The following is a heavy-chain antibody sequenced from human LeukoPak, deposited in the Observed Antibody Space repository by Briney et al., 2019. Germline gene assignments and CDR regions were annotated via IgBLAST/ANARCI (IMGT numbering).Heavy chain of an antibody. Sequence: GGSLRLSCAASGFIFSYYSMNWVRQAPGKGLEWVSSINSNSNYTSYADSVKGRFTISRDNSKNTLYLQVNSLRDEDTAVYYCARSGIVGAPNRDGLDVWGQGTTVTVSS. CDR3: ARSGIVGAPNRDGLDV. D-gene: IGHD1-26*01. V-gene: IGHV3-21*01. CDR2: INSNSNYT. J-gene: IGHJ6*02. CDR1: GFIFSYYS.